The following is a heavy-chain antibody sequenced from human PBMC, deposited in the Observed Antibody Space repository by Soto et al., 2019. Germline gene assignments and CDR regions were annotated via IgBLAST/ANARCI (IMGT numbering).Heavy chain of an antibody. J-gene: IGHJ4*02. CDR2: ISDTGGNT. Sequence: GGSLRLSCAASGFTFRSYATSWVRQAPGKGLEWISSISDTGGNTYYADSMKGRFTISRDNSKNTLYLQMNSLRAEDTAVYYCAKAGPNSHGRNYFDHWGQGTLVTVSS. D-gene: IGHD1-26*01. CDR3: AKAGPNSHGRNYFDH. CDR1: GFTFRSYA. V-gene: IGHV3-23*01.